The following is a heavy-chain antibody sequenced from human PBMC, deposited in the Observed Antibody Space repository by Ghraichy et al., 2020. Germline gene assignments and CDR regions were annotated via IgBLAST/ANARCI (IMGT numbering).Heavy chain of an antibody. Sequence: SETLSLTCAVYGGSISGYYWSWIRQPPGKGLEWIGEINNSGSTNYNPSLKSRVTISVDTSKNQFSLKLSSVTAADTAVYYCARSGWPLRYGNYGIYVWGQGTTVTVSS. D-gene: IGHD2-15*01. V-gene: IGHV4-34*01. CDR2: INNSGST. CDR3: ARSGWPLRYGNYGIYV. CDR1: GGSISGYY. J-gene: IGHJ6*02.